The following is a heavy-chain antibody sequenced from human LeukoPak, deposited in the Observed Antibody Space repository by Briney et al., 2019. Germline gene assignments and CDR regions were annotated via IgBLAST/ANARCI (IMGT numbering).Heavy chain of an antibody. CDR3: AGERYFDWVFDC. V-gene: IGHV3-30*01. CDR2: ISYDGSNK. J-gene: IGHJ4*02. CDR1: GFTFSSYA. Sequence: GGSLRLSCAASGFTFSSYAMHWVRQAPGKGLEWVAVISYDGSNKYYADSVKGRFTISRDNSKNTLYLQMNSLRAEDTAVYYCAGERYFDWVFDCWGQGTLVTASS. D-gene: IGHD3-9*01.